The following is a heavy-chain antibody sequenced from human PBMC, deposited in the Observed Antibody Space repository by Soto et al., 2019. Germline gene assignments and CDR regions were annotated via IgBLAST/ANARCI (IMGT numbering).Heavy chain of an antibody. CDR1: GVSTSNHY. V-gene: IGHV4-59*11. Sequence: QVQLQESGPGLVKPSETLSLTCSVSGVSTSNHYWTWIRKPPGQGPEWIGCIYYRGTTNYNASFNXRXTXXVDTSKNQFSLKLTSVTTADTAIYYCARGGGSPYHDHEFDYWGQGILVTVSS. J-gene: IGHJ4*02. CDR3: ARGGGSPYHDHEFDY. CDR2: IYYRGTT. D-gene: IGHD2-2*01.